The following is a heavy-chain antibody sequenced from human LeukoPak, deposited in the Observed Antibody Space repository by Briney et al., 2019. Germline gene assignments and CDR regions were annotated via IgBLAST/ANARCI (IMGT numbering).Heavy chain of an antibody. Sequence: GASVKVSCKASGYTFTSYGISWVRQAPGQGLEWMGWISAYNGNTNYAQKLQGRVTMTTDTSTSTAYMELRSLRSDDTAVYYCARDRRYYDFWSGYHTGGVSNYYYYGMDVWGQGTTVTVSS. CDR1: GYTFTSYG. V-gene: IGHV1-18*01. J-gene: IGHJ6*02. CDR2: ISAYNGNT. CDR3: ARDRRYYDFWSGYHTGGVSNYYYYGMDV. D-gene: IGHD3-3*01.